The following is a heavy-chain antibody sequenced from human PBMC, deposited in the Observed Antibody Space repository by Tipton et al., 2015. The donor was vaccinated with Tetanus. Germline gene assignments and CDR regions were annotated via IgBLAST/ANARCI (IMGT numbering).Heavy chain of an antibody. Sequence: QLVQSGAEVKKPGSSVKVSCKASGGTFSSYAISWVRQAPGQGLEWMGGIFPIFGTANYAQKFQGRVTITADESTSTAYMELSSLRSEDTAVYYCARDGDRGYSGYDSIDYWGQGTLVTVSS. CDR3: ARDGDRGYSGYDSIDY. CDR1: GGTFSSYA. V-gene: IGHV1-69*01. CDR2: IFPIFGTA. D-gene: IGHD5-12*01. J-gene: IGHJ4*02.